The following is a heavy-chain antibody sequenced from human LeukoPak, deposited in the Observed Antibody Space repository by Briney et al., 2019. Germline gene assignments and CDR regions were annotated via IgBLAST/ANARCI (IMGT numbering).Heavy chain of an antibody. Sequence: AGGSLRLSCAASGFTFNTYAMSWVRQAPGKGLEWVAHISRAGDTIFYTDSVKGRFSISRDNAKNSLSLQMNNLRAEDTALYYCATTSRDVLDYFFAHWGQGTLVTVSS. CDR2: ISRAGDTI. J-gene: IGHJ4*02. CDR1: GFTFNTYA. D-gene: IGHD6-6*01. V-gene: IGHV3-48*03. CDR3: ATTSRDVLDYFFAH.